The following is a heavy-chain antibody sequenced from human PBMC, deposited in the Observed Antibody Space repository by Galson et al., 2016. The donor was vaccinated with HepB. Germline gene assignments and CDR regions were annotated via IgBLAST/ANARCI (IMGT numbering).Heavy chain of an antibody. CDR1: GASISSYY. J-gene: IGHJ6*02. V-gene: IGHV4-59*01. D-gene: IGHD3-16*01. CDR2: ICHSGST. CDR3: ARGDSTGHYYYGMDV. Sequence: SETLSLTCTVSGASISSYYWSWIRKPPGKGLEWIGCICHSGSTNYNPSLKSRVTISVDTSKNQFSLNLTSVTAADTAVYYCARGDSTGHYYYGMDVWGQGTTVTVSS.